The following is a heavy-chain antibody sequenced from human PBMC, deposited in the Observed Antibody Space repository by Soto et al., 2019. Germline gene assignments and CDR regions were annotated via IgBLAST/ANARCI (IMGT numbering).Heavy chain of an antibody. CDR2: VYFSGSS. CDR3: ARLSRGDYDL. CDR1: GGSISSSSYY. Sequence: PSETLSLTCTVSGGSISSSSYYWGWIRQPPGKGLEWIGTVYFSGSSYYTPSLKSRVTISVDTSKNQFSLKVTFVTAADTAVYYCARLSRGDYDLWGQGTLVTVSS. J-gene: IGHJ5*02. D-gene: IGHD4-17*01. V-gene: IGHV4-39*01.